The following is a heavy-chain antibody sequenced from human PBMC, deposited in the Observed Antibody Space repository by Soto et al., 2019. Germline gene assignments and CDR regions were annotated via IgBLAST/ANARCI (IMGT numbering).Heavy chain of an antibody. CDR2: IIPILGIA. D-gene: IGHD1-26*01. J-gene: IGHJ4*02. V-gene: IGHV1-69*02. CDR3: ARALTVGATVDY. CDR1: GGTFSSYT. Sequence: QVQLVQSGAEVKKPGSSVKVSCKASGGTFSSYTISWVRQAPGQGLEWMGRIIPILGIAKYAQKFQGRVTIXAYXSTSTAYMELSSLRSEDTAVYYCARALTVGATVDYWGQGTLVTVSS.